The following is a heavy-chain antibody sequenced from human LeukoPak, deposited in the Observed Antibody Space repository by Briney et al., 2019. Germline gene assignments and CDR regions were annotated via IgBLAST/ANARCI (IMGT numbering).Heavy chain of an antibody. CDR3: ARELSITIFGVGKNWFDP. CDR1: GGSFSGYY. D-gene: IGHD3-3*01. CDR2: IYYSGST. Sequence: SETLSLTCAVYGGSFSGYYWSWIRQHPGKGLEWIGYIYYSGSTYYNPSLKSRVTISVDTSKNQFSLKLSSVTAADTAVYYCARELSITIFGVGKNWFDPWGQGTLVTVSS. V-gene: IGHV4-31*11. J-gene: IGHJ5*02.